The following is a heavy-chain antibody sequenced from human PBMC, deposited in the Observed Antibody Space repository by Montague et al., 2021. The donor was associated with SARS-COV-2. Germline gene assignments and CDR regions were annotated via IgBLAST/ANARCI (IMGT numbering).Heavy chain of an antibody. CDR2: IYSGGSST. J-gene: IGHJ6*02. CDR3: AKDLEECITIFGVVTKSPLGMDA. D-gene: IGHD3-3*01. Sequence: SLRLSCAASGFTFSSYAMSWVRQAPGKGLEWVSVIYSGGSSTYYADSVKGRFTISRDNSKNTLYLQMNSLRAEDTAVYYCAKDLEECITIFGVVTKSPLGMDAGARGPTATVSS. V-gene: IGHV3-23*03. CDR1: GFTFSSYA.